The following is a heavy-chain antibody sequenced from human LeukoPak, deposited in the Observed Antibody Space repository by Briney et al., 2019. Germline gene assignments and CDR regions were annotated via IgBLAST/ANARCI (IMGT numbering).Heavy chain of an antibody. CDR3: ARPSMVRGAIETFDY. CDR2: IYPGDSDT. D-gene: IGHD3-10*01. J-gene: IGHJ4*02. V-gene: IGHV5-51*01. Sequence: GESLKISCKGSGSRFTSYWIGWVRQMPGKGLEWMGIIYPGDSDTRYSTSFQGQVTISADKSISTAYLQWSSLKASDTAMYYCARPSMVRGAIETFDYWGQGTLVTVSS. CDR1: GSRFTSYW.